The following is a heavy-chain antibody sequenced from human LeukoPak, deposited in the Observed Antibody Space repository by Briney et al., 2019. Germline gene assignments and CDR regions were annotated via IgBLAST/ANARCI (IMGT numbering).Heavy chain of an antibody. CDR2: IYDSGST. D-gene: IGHD2-2*01. J-gene: IGHJ5*02. CDR1: GGSIRNSYYY. CDR3: ARRLTQYDCFDP. V-gene: IGHV4-39*01. Sequence: SETLSLTCTVSGGSIRNSYYYWGWIRQPPGKGLEWIGSIYDSGSTYYNPSLKSRVTISVDTSKNQFSLKLNSVTPEDTAVYYCARRLTQYDCFDPWGQGILVTVSS.